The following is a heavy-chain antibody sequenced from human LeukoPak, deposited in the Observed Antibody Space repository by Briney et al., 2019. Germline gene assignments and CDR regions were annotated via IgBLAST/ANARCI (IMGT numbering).Heavy chain of an antibody. J-gene: IGHJ4*02. Sequence: ASVKVSCKASGYTFTGYYMHWVRQAPGQGLEWMGWINPNSGGTNYAQKFQGRVTMTRDTSISKAYMELSRLRSDDTAVYYCGREGLPAATRESFDYWGQGTLVTVPS. CDR1: GYTFTGYY. CDR3: GREGLPAATRESFDY. V-gene: IGHV1-2*02. D-gene: IGHD2-2*01. CDR2: INPNSGGT.